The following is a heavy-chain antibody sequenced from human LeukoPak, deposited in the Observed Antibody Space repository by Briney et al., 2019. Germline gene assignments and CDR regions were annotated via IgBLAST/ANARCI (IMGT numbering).Heavy chain of an antibody. Sequence: SETLSLTCTVSGGSISSYYWSWIRQPPGKGLEWIGYIYYSGSTNCSPSLKSRVTISVDTSKTQFSLKLSSVTAADTAVYYCARGATSVRFDYWGQGTLVTVSS. V-gene: IGHV4-59*01. CDR3: ARGATSVRFDY. D-gene: IGHD1-26*01. CDR1: GGSISSYY. J-gene: IGHJ4*02. CDR2: IYYSGST.